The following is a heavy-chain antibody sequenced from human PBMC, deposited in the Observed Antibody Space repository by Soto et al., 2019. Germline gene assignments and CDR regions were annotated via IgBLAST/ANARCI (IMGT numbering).Heavy chain of an antibody. V-gene: IGHV4-59*08. CDR3: ARLHAAGNDFWSGYYFWRAPPDADYYYYYMDV. D-gene: IGHD3-3*01. CDR1: GGSISSYY. Sequence: PSETLSLTWTVSGGSISSYYWSWIRQPPGKGLEWIGYIYYSGSTNYNPSLKSRVTISVDTSKNQFSLKLSSVTAADTAVYYCARLHAAGNDFWSGYYFWRAPPDADYYYYYMDVWGKGTTVTVSS. J-gene: IGHJ6*03. CDR2: IYYSGST.